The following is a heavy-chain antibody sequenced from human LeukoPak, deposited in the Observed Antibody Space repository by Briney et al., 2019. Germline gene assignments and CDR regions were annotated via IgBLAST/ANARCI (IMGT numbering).Heavy chain of an antibody. CDR1: GFTLSNYA. J-gene: IGHJ4*02. CDR3: GSEPDYVDGED. D-gene: IGHD4/OR15-4a*01. CDR2: IRGSGGST. Sequence: GGSLRLSCAASGFTLSNYAMNWVRQAPGKGLEWVSVIRGSGGSTYYADSVKGRFTISRDNSKNTLYLQMNNLRAEDTAVYYCGSEPDYVDGEDWGQGTLVTVSS. V-gene: IGHV3-23*01.